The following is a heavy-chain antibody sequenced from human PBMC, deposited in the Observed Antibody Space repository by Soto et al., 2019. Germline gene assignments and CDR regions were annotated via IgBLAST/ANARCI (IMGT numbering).Heavy chain of an antibody. D-gene: IGHD3-10*01. CDR2: IKEDGSEK. Sequence: EVQLVESGGGLVQPGGSLRLSCAASGFTFSSYWMSWVRQAPGRGLEWVGNIKEDGSEKYYVDSVNGRSTVSRDNAKNSLYLQINSLRAEDTAVYYCARATGADKEDYWGQGTLVTVSS. CDR3: ARATGADKEDY. CDR1: GFTFSSYW. J-gene: IGHJ4*02. V-gene: IGHV3-7*04.